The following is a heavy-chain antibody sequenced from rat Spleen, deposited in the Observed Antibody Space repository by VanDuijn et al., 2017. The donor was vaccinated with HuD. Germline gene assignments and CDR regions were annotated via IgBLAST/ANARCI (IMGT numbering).Heavy chain of an antibody. V-gene: IGHV5-29*01. J-gene: IGHJ4*01. CDR2: ISYGDSSGHSST. CDR3: ARHNSGYGVMDA. Sequence: EVQLVESDGGLVQPGRSLKLSCAASGFTFSDYGVAWVRQAPTKGLEWVATISYGDSSGHSSTYYRDSVKGRFTISRDNAKSTLYLQMDSLRSEDTATYYCARHNSGYGVMDAWGQGASVTVSS. D-gene: IGHD4-3*01. CDR1: GFTFSDYG.